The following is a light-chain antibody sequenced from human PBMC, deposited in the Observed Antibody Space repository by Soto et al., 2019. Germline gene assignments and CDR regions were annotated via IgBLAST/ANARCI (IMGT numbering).Light chain of an antibody. CDR1: QSVSSNN. J-gene: IGKJ1*01. V-gene: IGKV3-20*01. CDR2: GAS. CDR3: YQYGSTPPT. Sequence: EIVLTQSPGTLSLSPGEGATLSCRASQSVSSNNLAWYQQKPGRAPRLLIFGASNRASDIPHRFSGSGSGTDFTLTISRLEPEDFVVFYCYQYGSTPPTFGQGTKVEIK.